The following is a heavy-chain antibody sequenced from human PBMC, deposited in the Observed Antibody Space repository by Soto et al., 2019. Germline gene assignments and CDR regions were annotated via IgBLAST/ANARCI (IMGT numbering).Heavy chain of an antibody. CDR3: AKTAYYDYVWGSSGLDP. V-gene: IGHV4-59*01. CDR2: IYYSGST. CDR1: GGSISSYY. J-gene: IGHJ5*02. D-gene: IGHD3-16*01. Sequence: ASETLSLTCTVSGGSISSYYWSWIRQSPGKGLEWIGYIYYSGSTNYNPSLKSRVTISVDTSKNQFSLKLSSVTAADTAVYYCAKTAYYDYVWGSSGLDPWRQGALLT.